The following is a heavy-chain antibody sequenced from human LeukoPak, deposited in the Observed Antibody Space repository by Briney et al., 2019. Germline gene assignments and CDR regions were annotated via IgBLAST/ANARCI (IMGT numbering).Heavy chain of an antibody. Sequence: GRTLRLSCAASGFTFSSYGMHWVRQAPGKGLEWVAVISYDGSNKYYADSVKGRFTISRDNPKNTLYLQMNSLRAEDTAVYYCAKDRGSIAAGGSDYWGQGTLVTVSS. CDR1: GFTFSSYG. CDR2: ISYDGSNK. CDR3: AKDRGSIAAGGSDY. J-gene: IGHJ4*02. D-gene: IGHD6-13*01. V-gene: IGHV3-30*18.